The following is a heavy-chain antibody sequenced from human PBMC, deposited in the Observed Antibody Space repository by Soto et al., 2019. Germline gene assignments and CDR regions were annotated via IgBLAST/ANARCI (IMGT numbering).Heavy chain of an antibody. CDR2: IYYSGST. Sequence: SETLSLTCTASGGSISSYYWSWIRQPPGKGLEWIGYIYYSGSTNYNPSLKSRVTISVDTSKNQFSLKLSSVTAADTAVYYCARDAASSWYGIDYWGQGTLVTVSS. J-gene: IGHJ4*02. CDR1: GGSISSYY. V-gene: IGHV4-59*01. D-gene: IGHD6-13*01. CDR3: ARDAASSWYGIDY.